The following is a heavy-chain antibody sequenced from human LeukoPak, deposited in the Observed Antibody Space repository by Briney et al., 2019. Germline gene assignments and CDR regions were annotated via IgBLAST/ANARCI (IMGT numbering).Heavy chain of an antibody. J-gene: IGHJ5*02. Sequence: PGGSLRLSCAASGFTFSSYAMHWVRQAPGKGLEYVSAISSNGGSTYYANSVKGRFTISRDNSKNTLYLQMGSLRAEDMAVYYCARMVSPYWFDPWGQGTLVTVSS. CDR2: ISSNGGST. CDR3: ARMVSPYWFDP. CDR1: GFTFSSYA. D-gene: IGHD2-8*01. V-gene: IGHV3-64*01.